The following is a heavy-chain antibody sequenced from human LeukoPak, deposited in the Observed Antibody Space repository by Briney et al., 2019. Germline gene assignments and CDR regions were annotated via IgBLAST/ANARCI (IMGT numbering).Heavy chain of an antibody. CDR2: ISGSDDIT. V-gene: IGHV3-23*01. CDR1: GFTFSSYA. J-gene: IGHJ5*02. D-gene: IGHD1-26*01. Sequence: GGSLRLSCAASGFTFSSYAMSWVRQAPGKGLEWVSSISGSDDITYYADSVKGRFTISRDNSKNTLYLQMNSLRAEDTAVYYCAKELPDQNWFDPWGQGTLVTVSS. CDR3: AKELPDQNWFDP.